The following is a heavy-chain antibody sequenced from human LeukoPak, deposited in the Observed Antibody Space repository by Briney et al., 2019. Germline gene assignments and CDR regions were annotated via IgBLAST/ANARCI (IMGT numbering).Heavy chain of an antibody. V-gene: IGHV3-23*01. Sequence: PGVSLRLSCAASGFTVSAYAMAWVRQAPGKGLEWVSTIYDDNTYYADSVKGRFAISTDNSKNTLYLQMNSLRAEDTAVYYCAKDRSSGWYPEAWGQGTLVTVSS. CDR1: GFTVSAYA. D-gene: IGHD6-19*01. J-gene: IGHJ5*02. CDR2: IYDDNT. CDR3: AKDRSSGWYPEA.